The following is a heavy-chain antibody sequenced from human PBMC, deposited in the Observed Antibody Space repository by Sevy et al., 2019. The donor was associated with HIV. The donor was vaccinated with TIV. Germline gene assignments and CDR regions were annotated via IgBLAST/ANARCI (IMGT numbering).Heavy chain of an antibody. CDR1: GYTFTSYD. D-gene: IGHD6-19*01. CDR2: MNPNSGNT. CDR3: ARAGSGWYDHYFYP. V-gene: IGHV1-8*01. J-gene: IGHJ4*02. Sequence: ASVKVSCKASGYTFTSYDINWVRQATGQGLEWMGWMNPNSGNTGYAQKFQGRVTMTRNTSISTAYMELRSLRSEDTAMYYCARAGSGWYDHYFYPWGQGTRVTVSS.